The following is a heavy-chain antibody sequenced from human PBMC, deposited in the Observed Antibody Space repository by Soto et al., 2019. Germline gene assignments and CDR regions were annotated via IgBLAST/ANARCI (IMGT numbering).Heavy chain of an antibody. J-gene: IGHJ4*02. V-gene: IGHV3-33*01. CDR1: GFTFSSYG. CDR2: IWYDGSNK. D-gene: IGHD2-2*01. CDR3: ARDGEGVVVPAAGHLGYSYGYN. Sequence: GGSLRLSCAASGFTFSSYGMHWVRQAPGKGLEWVAVIWYDGSNKYYADSVKGRFTISRDNSKNTLYLQMNSLRAEDTAVYYCARDGEGVVVPAAGHLGYSYGYNWGQGTLVTVSS.